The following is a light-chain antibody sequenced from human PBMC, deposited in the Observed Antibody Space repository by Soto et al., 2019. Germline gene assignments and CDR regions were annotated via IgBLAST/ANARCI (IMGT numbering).Light chain of an antibody. CDR3: QQSYITPLT. V-gene: IGKV1-39*01. Sequence: DIPMTQSPPSLSASVGDRVTITCRASQSIGNSLNWYQQKPGKAPNLLIYSSSNLQSGVPSRFSGSGSGTDFTLTISSLQPEDFATYYCQQSYITPLTFGGGTKVENK. CDR2: SSS. J-gene: IGKJ4*01. CDR1: QSIGNS.